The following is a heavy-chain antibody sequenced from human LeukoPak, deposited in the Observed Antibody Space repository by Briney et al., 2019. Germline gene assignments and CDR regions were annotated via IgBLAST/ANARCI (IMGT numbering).Heavy chain of an antibody. D-gene: IGHD3-10*01. J-gene: IGHJ4*02. CDR1: GXTFTSYN. Sequence: GGSLRLSWAAPGXTFTSYNMNWVRQAPGKGLEWVSCISSSSSYMYYADSVKGRFTISRDNAKNSLYLQMNSLRAEDTAVYHCARDMDGYFDYWGQGTLVTVSS. V-gene: IGHV3-21*01. CDR3: ARDMDGYFDY. CDR2: ISSSSSYM.